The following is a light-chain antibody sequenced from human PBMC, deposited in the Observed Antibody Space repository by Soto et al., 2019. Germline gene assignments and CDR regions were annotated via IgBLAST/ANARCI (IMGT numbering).Light chain of an antibody. J-gene: IGKJ1*01. CDR1: QSLSDY. V-gene: IGKV3-20*01. CDR3: QQYGSSPRT. Sequence: EIVLTLSPGTLSLSPGERGPLYCRASQSLSDYLAWYQQKPGQAPRLLIYDASSRATGIPDRFGGCGSGTDFTLTISRLEPEDFAVYYCQQYGSSPRTFGQGTKVDIK. CDR2: DAS.